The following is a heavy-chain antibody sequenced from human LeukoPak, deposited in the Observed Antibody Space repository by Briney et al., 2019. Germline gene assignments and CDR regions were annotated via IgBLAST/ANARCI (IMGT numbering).Heavy chain of an antibody. CDR2: IYYSGST. J-gene: IGHJ6*02. D-gene: IGHD6-19*01. Sequence: PSETLSLTCTVSGGSISSYYWSWIRQPPGKGLEWIGYIYYSGSTNYNPSLKSRVTISVDTSKNQFSLKLSSVTAADTAVYYCAREDSGWDYYYYGMDVWGQGTTVTVSS. CDR3: AREDSGWDYYYYGMDV. V-gene: IGHV4-59*12. CDR1: GGSISSYY.